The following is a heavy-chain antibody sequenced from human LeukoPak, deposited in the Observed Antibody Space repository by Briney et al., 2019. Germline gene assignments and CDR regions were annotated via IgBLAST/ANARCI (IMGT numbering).Heavy chain of an antibody. D-gene: IGHD3-10*01. Sequence: GGSLRLSCAASGFTFTSNYMSWVRQAPGKGLEWVSAISGSGGSTYYADSVKGRFTISRDNSKNTLYLQMNSLRAEDTAVYYCAKEQHYYGSGSYWDYYYMDVWGKGTTVTIS. CDR3: AKEQHYYGSGSYWDYYYMDV. CDR1: GFTFTSNY. J-gene: IGHJ6*03. CDR2: ISGSGGST. V-gene: IGHV3-23*01.